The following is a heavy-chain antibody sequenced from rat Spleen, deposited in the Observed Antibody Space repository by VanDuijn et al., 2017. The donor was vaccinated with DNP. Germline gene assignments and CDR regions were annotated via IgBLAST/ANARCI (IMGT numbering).Heavy chain of an antibody. Sequence: EVQLVESGGGLVQPGRSLKVSCAASGFTFSDYYMAWVRQAPTRGLEWVASISYEGSSAYYGDSVKGRFTISRDNAEKIIYLYMDRLRSEDTATYYCTRATGFDFWGQGVMVTVSS. CDR3: TRATGFDF. V-gene: IGHV5-20*01. CDR1: GFTFSDYY. CDR2: ISYEGSSA. D-gene: IGHD4-2*01. J-gene: IGHJ2*01.